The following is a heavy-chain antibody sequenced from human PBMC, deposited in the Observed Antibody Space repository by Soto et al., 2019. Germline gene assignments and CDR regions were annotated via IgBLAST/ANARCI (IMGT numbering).Heavy chain of an antibody. V-gene: IGHV3-74*03. D-gene: IGHD2-2*01. J-gene: IGHJ3*02. CDR2: INTDGGSS. CDR1: GFTFSGHW. CDR3: AREAGYCSRTSCYRRAFDT. Sequence: EVQLVESGGDLVQPGGSLRLSCAASGFTFSGHWMHWVRQVPGKGLEWVSRINTDGGSSAYADSVKGRFTISRDNATKTLYLQMKGLRAEDTAVYYCAREAGYCSRTSCYRRAFDTWGQGTTVTVSS.